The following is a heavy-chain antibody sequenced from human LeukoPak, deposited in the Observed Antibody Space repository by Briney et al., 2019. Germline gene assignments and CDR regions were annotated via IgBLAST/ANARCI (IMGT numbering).Heavy chain of an antibody. V-gene: IGHV3-11*04. D-gene: IGHD3-10*01. Sequence: GGSLRLSCAASGFTFSDHYMSWIRQTPVKGLEWVSRICPDGSVVNHADSVKGRFTTSRDNAKNTVFLQMNSLRVDDTAVYYCVRDLREADHWGLGTLVTVSS. J-gene: IGHJ4*02. CDR3: VRDLREADH. CDR1: GFTFSDHY. CDR2: ICPDGSVV.